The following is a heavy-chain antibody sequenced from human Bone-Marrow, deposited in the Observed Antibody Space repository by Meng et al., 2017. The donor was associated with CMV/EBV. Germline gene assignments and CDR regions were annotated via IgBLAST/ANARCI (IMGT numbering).Heavy chain of an antibody. CDR2: IYYSGST. V-gene: IGHV4-59*01. Sequence: SETLSLTCTVSGGSISSYYWSWIRQPPGKGLEWIGYIYYSGSTNYNPSLKSRVTISVDTSKNQFSLKLSSVTAADTAVYYCARNLDYDFWSGHLDFGMDVWGQGITVIVSS. J-gene: IGHJ6*02. D-gene: IGHD3-3*01. CDR1: GGSISSYY. CDR3: ARNLDYDFWSGHLDFGMDV.